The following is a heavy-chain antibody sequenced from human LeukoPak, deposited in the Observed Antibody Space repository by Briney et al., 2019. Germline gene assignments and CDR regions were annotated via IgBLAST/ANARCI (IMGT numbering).Heavy chain of an antibody. J-gene: IGHJ4*02. CDR3: ARARYSSSWYFDY. CDR1: GFTFSSYW. D-gene: IGHD6-13*01. Sequence: GGSLRLSCAASGFTFSSYWMSWVRQAPGKGLEWVANIKQDGSEKYYVDSVKGRFTISRDNAKNSLYLQVNSLRAEDTAVYYCARARYSSSWYFDYWGQGTLVTVSS. CDR2: IKQDGSEK. V-gene: IGHV3-7*01.